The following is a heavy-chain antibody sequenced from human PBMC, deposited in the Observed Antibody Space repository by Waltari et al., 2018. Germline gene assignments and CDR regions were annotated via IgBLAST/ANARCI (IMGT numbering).Heavy chain of an antibody. V-gene: IGHV3-9*01. CDR3: AKEGGLAPFDY. D-gene: IGHD3-16*01. CDR1: GFTFVAYA. CDR2: ISWNSGSI. Sequence: EVQLVESGGGLVQPGRSLTLSCAASGFTFVAYAMHWLRQAPGKGLEWVSGISWNSGSIGYADSVKGRFTISRDNAKNSLYLQMNSLRAEDTALYYCAKEGGLAPFDYWGQGTLVTVSS. J-gene: IGHJ4*02.